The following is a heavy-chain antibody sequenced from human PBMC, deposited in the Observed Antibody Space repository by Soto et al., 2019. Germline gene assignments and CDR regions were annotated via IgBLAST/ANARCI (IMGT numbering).Heavy chain of an antibody. CDR3: AHRRPPYSSSWYNWFDP. D-gene: IGHD6-13*01. Sequence: QITLKESGPTLVKPTQTLTLTCTFSGFSLSTSGVGVGWIRQPPGKALEWLALIYWDDDKRYSPSLKSRLTINKDTSKNQVVLTMTNMDPVDTATYYRAHRRPPYSSSWYNWFDPWGQGTLVTVSS. V-gene: IGHV2-5*02. J-gene: IGHJ5*02. CDR1: GFSLSTSGVG. CDR2: IYWDDDK.